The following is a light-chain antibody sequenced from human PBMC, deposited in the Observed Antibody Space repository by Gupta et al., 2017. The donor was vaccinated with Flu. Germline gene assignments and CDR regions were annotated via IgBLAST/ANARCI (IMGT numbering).Light chain of an antibody. CDR2: WGS. V-gene: IGKV2-28*01. J-gene: IGKJ5*01. CDR1: QSLLHSNGYNY. Sequence: DIVMTQSPLSLPVTPGEPASISCRSSQSLLHSNGYNYLDWYLQKPGQSPQLLIYWGSKRAYGVPDRFRGSGSGTDFTLKSSGGEAEDVGGYYCTQDLPTRAFGQGTLLEIK. CDR3: TQDLPTRA.